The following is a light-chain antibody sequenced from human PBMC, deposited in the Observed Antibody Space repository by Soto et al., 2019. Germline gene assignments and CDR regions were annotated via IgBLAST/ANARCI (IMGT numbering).Light chain of an antibody. Sequence: SYELTQPPSVSVAPGQTAIVTCDGNNIGSNSVHWYQQKPGRAPVLVVYADSDRPSGVPERFSGSNSGNTATLTISRVEAGDEAEYYCQVWDSSTDDLYVLGPGTKV. CDR2: ADS. V-gene: IGLV3-21*02. J-gene: IGLJ1*01. CDR3: QVWDSSTDDLYV. CDR1: NIGSNS.